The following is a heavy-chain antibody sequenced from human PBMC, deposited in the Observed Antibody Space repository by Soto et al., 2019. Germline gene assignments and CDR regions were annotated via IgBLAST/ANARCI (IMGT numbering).Heavy chain of an antibody. D-gene: IGHD6-13*01. CDR1: GGTFSSYA. V-gene: IGHV1-69*01. CDR2: IIPIFGTA. CDR3: ARAGRIGSSWYENYYYGMDV. Sequence: QVQLVQSGAEVKKPGSSVKVSCKASGGTFSSYAISWVRQAPGQGLEWMGGIIPIFGTANYAQKFQGRVTITADESSSTAYMELSSLRSDDTAVYYCARAGRIGSSWYENYYYGMDVWGQGTTVTVCS. J-gene: IGHJ6*02.